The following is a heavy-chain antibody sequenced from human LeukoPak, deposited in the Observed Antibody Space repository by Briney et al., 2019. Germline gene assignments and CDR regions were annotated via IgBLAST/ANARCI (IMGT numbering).Heavy chain of an antibody. D-gene: IGHD3-10*01. CDR1: GFTFSSYG. Sequence: GGSLRLSCAASGFTFSSYGMHWVRQAPGKGLEWVAVISYDGSNKYYADSVKGRFTVSRDNSKNTLYLQMNSLRAEDTAVYYCAKDLSVRGRGYFDYWGQGTLVTVSS. J-gene: IGHJ4*02. CDR3: AKDLSVRGRGYFDY. V-gene: IGHV3-30*18. CDR2: ISYDGSNK.